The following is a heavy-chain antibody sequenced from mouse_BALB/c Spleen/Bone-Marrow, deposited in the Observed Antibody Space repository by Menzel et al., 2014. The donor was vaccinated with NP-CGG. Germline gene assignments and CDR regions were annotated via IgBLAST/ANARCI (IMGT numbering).Heavy chain of an antibody. CDR1: GYAFSGYW. D-gene: IGHD3-1*01. V-gene: IGHV1-80*01. CDR2: IYPGDGDT. J-gene: IGHJ2*01. CDR3: ARGGISVDY. Sequence: QVHVKQSGAELVRPGSSVKISCKASGYAFSGYWTNWVKQRPGQGLEWIGQIYPGDGDTDYNGKFKGKATLTADKSSSTAYMQLSSPTSEDSAGYFCARGGISVDYWGQGTTLTVSS.